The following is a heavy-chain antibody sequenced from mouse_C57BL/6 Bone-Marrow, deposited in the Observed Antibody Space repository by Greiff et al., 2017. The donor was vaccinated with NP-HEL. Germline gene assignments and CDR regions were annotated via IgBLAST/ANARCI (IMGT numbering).Heavy chain of an antibody. V-gene: IGHV5-6*01. CDR2: ISSGGSYT. J-gene: IGHJ1*03. D-gene: IGHD1-1*01. CDR3: AHYCGSSYWYLDV. CDR1: GFTFSSYG. Sequence: EVMLVESGGDLVKPGGSLKLSCAASGFTFSSYGMSWVRQTPDKRLEWVATISSGGSYTYYPDSVKGRFTITRDNANTTLYLQMRSLKTEDTAMYYCAHYCGSSYWYLDVGGTGTTVTVSA.